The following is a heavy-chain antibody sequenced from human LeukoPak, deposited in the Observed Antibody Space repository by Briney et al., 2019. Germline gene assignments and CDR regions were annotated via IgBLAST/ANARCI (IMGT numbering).Heavy chain of an antibody. D-gene: IGHD1-26*01. J-gene: IGHJ5*02. V-gene: IGHV1-46*01. Sequence: GASVKVSCKASGYTFTNHYMHWVRQAPGQGLEWLGLISPSGDNTWNAQKFQGRVTMTRDMSTSTDYLELSSLRSEDTAVYYCARDNSVGDYAWWFDPWGQGTLVTVSS. CDR1: GYTFTNHY. CDR3: ARDNSVGDYAWWFDP. CDR2: ISPSGDNT.